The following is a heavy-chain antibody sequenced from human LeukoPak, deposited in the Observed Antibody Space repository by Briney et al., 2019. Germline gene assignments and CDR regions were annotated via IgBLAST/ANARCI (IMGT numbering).Heavy chain of an antibody. CDR2: INPSGGST. V-gene: IGHV1-46*01. CDR3: AREYSSSSWFDP. J-gene: IGHJ5*02. CDR1: GYTFTNNF. D-gene: IGHD6-6*01. Sequence: GASVKVSCKASGYTFTNNFMHWVRQAPGQGLEWMGIINPSGGSTSYAQKFQGRVTMTRDMSTSTVYMELSSLGSEDTAVYYCAREYSSSSWFDPWGQGTLVTVSS.